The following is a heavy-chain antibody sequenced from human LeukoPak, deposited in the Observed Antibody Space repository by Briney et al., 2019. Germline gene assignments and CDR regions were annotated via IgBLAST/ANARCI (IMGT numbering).Heavy chain of an antibody. CDR1: GYTFTSYG. CDR3: ARVRYCSGGSCPLPDY. D-gene: IGHD2-15*01. CDR2: ISAYNGNT. J-gene: IGHJ4*02. V-gene: IGHV1-18*01. Sequence: ASVKVSCKASGYTFTSYGISWVRQAPGQGLEWMGWISAYNGNTNYAQKLQGRVTMTTDTSTSTAYMELSSLRSEDTAVYYCARVRYCSGGSCPLPDYWGQGTLVTVSS.